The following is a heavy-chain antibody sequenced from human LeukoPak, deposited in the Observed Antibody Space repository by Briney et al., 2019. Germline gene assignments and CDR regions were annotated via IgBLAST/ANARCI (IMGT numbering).Heavy chain of an antibody. CDR3: AKDPEAMVISYYFDY. D-gene: IGHD5-18*01. J-gene: IGHJ4*02. CDR2: ISGSGLST. V-gene: IGHV3-23*01. CDR1: GFTFNRYA. Sequence: GGSLRLSCAASGFTFNRYAMSWARHAPGKGLEWVSAISGSGLSTYYADSVKGRFTISRDNSKNTLYLQMNSLRAEDTALYYCAKDPEAMVISYYFDYWGQGTLVTVSS.